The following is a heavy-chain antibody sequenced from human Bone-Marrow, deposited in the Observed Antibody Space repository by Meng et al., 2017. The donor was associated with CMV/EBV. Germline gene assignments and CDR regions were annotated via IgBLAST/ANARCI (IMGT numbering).Heavy chain of an antibody. V-gene: IGHV3-23*03. J-gene: IGHJ6*04. Sequence: GESLKISCAASGFTFSSYAMSWVRQAPGKGLEWVSVIYSGGSSTYYADSVKGRFTISRDNSKNTLYLQMNSLRAEDTAVYYCAKDFWSGYNYYYYGMNVWGKGPTDPVTS. CDR2: IYSGGSST. CDR3: AKDFWSGYNYYYYGMNV. CDR1: GFTFSSYA. D-gene: IGHD3-3*01.